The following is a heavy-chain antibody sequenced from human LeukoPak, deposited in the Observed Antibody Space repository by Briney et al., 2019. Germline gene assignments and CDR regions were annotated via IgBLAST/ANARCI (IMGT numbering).Heavy chain of an antibody. J-gene: IGHJ4*02. CDR3: VKGRIYCCYPSLDY. Sequence: GGSLRLSCSVSGFTFSDYAMHWVRQAPGKGLEYVSAITNNGGSTYYADSAKGRFSVSRDDSKNTVYLQLSSLRPDDTAVYYCVKGRIYCCYPSLDYWGQGTLVTVSS. CDR1: GFTFSDYA. CDR2: ITNNGGST. D-gene: IGHD2-2*01. V-gene: IGHV3-64D*06.